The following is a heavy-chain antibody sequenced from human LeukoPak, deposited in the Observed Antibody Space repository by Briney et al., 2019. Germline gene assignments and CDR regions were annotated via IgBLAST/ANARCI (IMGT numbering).Heavy chain of an antibody. CDR1: GGSFSGYY. D-gene: IGHD1-26*01. CDR2: INHSGST. J-gene: IGHJ4*02. CDR3: ARGRWELRFDY. Sequence: SETLSLTCAVYGGSFSGYYWSWIRQPPGKGLEWIGEINHSGSTNCNPSLKSRVTISVDTSKNQFSLKLSSVTAADTAVYYCARGRWELRFDYWGQGTLVTVSS. V-gene: IGHV4-34*01.